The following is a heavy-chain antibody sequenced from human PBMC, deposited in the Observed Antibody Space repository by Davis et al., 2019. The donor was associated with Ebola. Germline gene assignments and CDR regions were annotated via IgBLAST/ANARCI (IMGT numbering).Heavy chain of an antibody. D-gene: IGHD1-7*01. CDR3: AKRGRQGRGTTDFDN. CDR1: EFTFSSYA. CDR2: LGIGGDT. Sequence: GESLKISCVASEFTFSSYAMSWVRQAPGKGLQWVSALGIGGDTYYAESVTGRFTISRDNSKNTLDLQMNNLRAEDTAIYYCAKRGRQGRGTTDFDNWGQGTQVTVSS. J-gene: IGHJ4*02. V-gene: IGHV3-23*01.